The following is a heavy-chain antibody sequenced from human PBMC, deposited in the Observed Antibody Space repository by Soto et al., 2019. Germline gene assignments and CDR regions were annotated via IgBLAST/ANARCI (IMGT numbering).Heavy chain of an antibody. J-gene: IGHJ4*02. Sequence: PGESLKISCMGSGYSFTTYWIGWVRQMPGKGLEWMGIIYPGDSDTRYSPSFQGQVTISADKSISTAYLQWTSLKASDTAMYYCARHHTILTGYYISFDYWGQGTLVTVSS. D-gene: IGHD3-9*01. V-gene: IGHV5-51*01. CDR1: GYSFTTYW. CDR2: IYPGDSDT. CDR3: ARHHTILTGYYISFDY.